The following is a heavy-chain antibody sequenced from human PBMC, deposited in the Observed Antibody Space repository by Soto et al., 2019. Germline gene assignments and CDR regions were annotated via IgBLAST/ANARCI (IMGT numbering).Heavy chain of an antibody. J-gene: IGHJ5*02. V-gene: IGHV4-59*01. CDR1: GGSISNYY. CDR3: ARDSGYNYGYFRWFDP. CDR2: IFYTGNT. Sequence: PSETLSLTCTVSGGSISNYYWSGIRQPPGKGLEWIGHIFYTGNTNYNPALESRVSISVDTSKNQFSLNLSSVTAADTAFYYCARDSGYNYGYFRWFDPWGQGTLVTVSS. D-gene: IGHD5-18*01.